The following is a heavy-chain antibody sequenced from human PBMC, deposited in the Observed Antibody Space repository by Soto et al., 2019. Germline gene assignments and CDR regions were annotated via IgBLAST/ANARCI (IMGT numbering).Heavy chain of an antibody. V-gene: IGHV3-21*01. Sequence: PEGSLRLSCAASGFTFSSYNMNWVRQAPGRGLEWVSSISSSSSYKYYADSVKGRFTISRDNAKNSLYLQMNSLRDDDTAVYYCARDPGGSSCWGQGTLVTVSS. D-gene: IGHD6-13*01. CDR2: ISSSSSYK. CDR3: ARDPGGSSC. J-gene: IGHJ4*02. CDR1: GFTFSSYN.